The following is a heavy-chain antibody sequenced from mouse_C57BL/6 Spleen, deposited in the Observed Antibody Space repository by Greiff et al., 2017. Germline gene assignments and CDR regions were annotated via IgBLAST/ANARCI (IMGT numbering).Heavy chain of an antibody. CDR1: GYYITSGYF. Sequence: ESGPGLVKPSQSLSLTCSVTGYYITSGYFWNWIRQFPGNKLEWMGYISYDGSNNYNPSLKNRITITRDNSKNQFFLQLNSVPTEDTATYYCARNYDYYYWGQGTMVTVSA. CDR2: ISYDGSN. CDR3: ARNYDYYY. J-gene: IGHJ3*01. V-gene: IGHV3-6*01. D-gene: IGHD2-4*01.